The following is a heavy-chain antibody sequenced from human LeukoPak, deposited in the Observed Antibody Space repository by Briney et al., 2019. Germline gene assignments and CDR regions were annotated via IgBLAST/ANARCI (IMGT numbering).Heavy chain of an antibody. CDR2: INPNSGGT. J-gene: IGHJ4*02. D-gene: IGHD3-3*01. Sequence: ASVTVSCKASGYTFTGYYMHWVRQAPGQGLEWMGWINPNSGGTNYAQKFQGRVTMTRDTSISTAYMELSRLRSDDTAVYYCARARTRFLEWLLLAFWGQGTLVTVSS. CDR1: GYTFTGYY. V-gene: IGHV1-2*02. CDR3: ARARTRFLEWLLLAF.